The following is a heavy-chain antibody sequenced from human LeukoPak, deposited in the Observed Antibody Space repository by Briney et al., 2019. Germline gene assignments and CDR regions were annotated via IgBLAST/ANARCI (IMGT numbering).Heavy chain of an antibody. CDR1: GFSFRTYW. Sequence: PGGSLRLSCAASGFSFRTYWMTWVRQAPGKGLEWVANIKDDGRQKYYVDSVKGLFTISRDNARNSVYLQMNSRRVEDTAVYYCARDGGGGFDSWGQGTLVIVSS. CDR2: IKDDGRQK. D-gene: IGHD3-16*01. V-gene: IGHV3-7*01. CDR3: ARDGGGGFDS. J-gene: IGHJ4*02.